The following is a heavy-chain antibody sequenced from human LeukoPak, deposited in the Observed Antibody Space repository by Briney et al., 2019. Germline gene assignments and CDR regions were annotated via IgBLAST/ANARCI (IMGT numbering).Heavy chain of an antibody. V-gene: IGHV6-1*01. CDR2: TYYRSNCYN. CDR3: AREGIGVSGYFDY. Sequence: SQTLSLTCAISGDSFSSNSAGWNWIRQSPSLGLEWLGSTYYRSNCYNDYAVSVKSRITISPDTSKNQFSLQLNSVTPEDTAVYYCAREGIGVSGYFDYWGQGTLVSVSS. J-gene: IGHJ4*02. D-gene: IGHD6-19*01. CDR1: GDSFSSNSAG.